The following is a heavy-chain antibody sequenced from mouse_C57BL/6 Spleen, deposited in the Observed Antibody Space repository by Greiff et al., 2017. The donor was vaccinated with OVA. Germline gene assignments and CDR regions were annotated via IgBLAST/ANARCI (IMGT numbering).Heavy chain of an antibody. V-gene: IGHV5-4*01. D-gene: IGHD2-2*01. CDR2: ISDGGSYT. CDR1: GFTFSSYA. CDR3: AREGGLRRAMDD. J-gene: IGHJ4*01. Sequence: EVKVVESGGGLVKPGGSLKLSCAASGFTFSSYAMSWVRQTPEKRLEWVATISDGGSYTYYPDNVKGRFTISRDNAKNNLYLQMSHLKSEDTAMYYCAREGGLRRAMDDWGQGTSVTVSS.